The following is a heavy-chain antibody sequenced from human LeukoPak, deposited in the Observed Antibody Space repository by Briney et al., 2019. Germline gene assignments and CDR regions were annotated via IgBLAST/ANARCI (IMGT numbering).Heavy chain of an antibody. CDR2: IYYSGST. CDR1: GGSLSSYY. J-gene: IGHJ4*02. CDR3: ARIDSVKYYFDY. D-gene: IGHD3-16*02. V-gene: IGHV4-59*01. Sequence: SETLSLTCTVSGGSLSSYYWSLVRQPPGKGLEWIGYIYYSGSTNYNPSLKSRVTISVDTSKNQFSLKLSSVTAADTAVYYCARIDSVKYYFDYWGQGTLVTVSS.